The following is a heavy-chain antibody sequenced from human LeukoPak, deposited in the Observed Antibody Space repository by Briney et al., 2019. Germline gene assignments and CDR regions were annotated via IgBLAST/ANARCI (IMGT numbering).Heavy chain of an antibody. D-gene: IGHD6-13*01. CDR2: IIPIFETT. CDR3: ARADSSSPFDP. CDR1: GGTFSTYS. Sequence: GASVKVSCKASGGTFSTYSINWVRQAPGQGLEWMGGIIPIFETTNYAQKFQGRVTITADESTSTAYMELSGLRSEDTAVYYCARADSSSPFDPWGQGTLVTVSS. V-gene: IGHV1-69*13. J-gene: IGHJ5*02.